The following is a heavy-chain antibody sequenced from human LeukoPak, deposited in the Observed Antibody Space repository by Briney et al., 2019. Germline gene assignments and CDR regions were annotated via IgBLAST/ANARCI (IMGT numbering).Heavy chain of an antibody. CDR1: GGTFSSYA. Sequence: SVKVSCKASGGTFSSYAISWVRQAPGQGLEWMGGIIPIFGTANYAQKSQGRVTITADESTSTAYMELSSLRSEDTAVYYCARVNSFNYYDSSGYYLGTDYWGQGTLVTVSS. V-gene: IGHV1-69*13. CDR3: ARVNSFNYYDSSGYYLGTDY. J-gene: IGHJ4*02. D-gene: IGHD3-22*01. CDR2: IIPIFGTA.